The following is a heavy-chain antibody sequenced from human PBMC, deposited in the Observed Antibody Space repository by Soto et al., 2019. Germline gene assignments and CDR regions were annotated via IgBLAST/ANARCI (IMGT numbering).Heavy chain of an antibody. D-gene: IGHD2-8*01. Sequence: TPAPTCTISSGSPGSCGYYWNWSRQHPVKGLEWIGYIYFTGITYSTPSLKSRVTLSVDTSKSQLSLELRSVTAADTAIYYGARAPPYPKVKWFELWGQG. CDR1: SGSPGSCGYY. CDR2: IYFTGIT. CDR3: ARAPPYPKVKWFEL. J-gene: IGHJ4*02. V-gene: IGHV4-31*03.